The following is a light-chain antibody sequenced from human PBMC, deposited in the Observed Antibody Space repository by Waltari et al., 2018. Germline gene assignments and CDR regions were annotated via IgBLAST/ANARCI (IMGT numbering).Light chain of an antibody. V-gene: IGLV1-40*01. Sequence: QSVLTQPPSVSGAPGQGVTISCTGSSSNIGAGSDVHWYQQFSGTAPKLLIFDNDNRPSGVPDRFSGSRAGTSAYLAITGLQTDDEADYFCQSYDSGQWVFGGGTKVTVL. J-gene: IGLJ3*02. CDR3: QSYDSGQWV. CDR2: DND. CDR1: SSNIGAGSD.